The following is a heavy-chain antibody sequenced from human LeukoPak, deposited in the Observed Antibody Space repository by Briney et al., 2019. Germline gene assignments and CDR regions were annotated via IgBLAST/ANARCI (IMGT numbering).Heavy chain of an antibody. V-gene: IGHV3-66*01. Sequence: GGSLRLSCAASGFTFSSYAMSWVRQAPGKGLEWVSVIYSGGSTYYADSVKGRFTISRDNSKNTLYLQMNSLRAEDTAVYYCARDLAIFGVVIPLWGQGTLVTVSS. CDR3: ARDLAIFGVVIPL. CDR1: GFTFSSYA. CDR2: IYSGGST. J-gene: IGHJ4*02. D-gene: IGHD3-3*01.